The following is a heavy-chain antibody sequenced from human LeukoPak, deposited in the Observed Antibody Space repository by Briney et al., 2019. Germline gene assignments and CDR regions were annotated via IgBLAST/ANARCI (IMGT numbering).Heavy chain of an antibody. D-gene: IGHD6-13*01. Sequence: SETLSLTCAVSGYSFSSGYYWGWIRQPPGTGLEWIGTIYHSGNTYYNPSLKSRVSISVDTSKNQFSLKLTSVTAADTAVYYCASRQQLVTSYFFDYWDQGTLVTVSS. CDR3: ASRQQLVTSYFFDY. CDR2: IYHSGNT. J-gene: IGHJ4*02. V-gene: IGHV4-38-2*01. CDR1: GYSFSSGYY.